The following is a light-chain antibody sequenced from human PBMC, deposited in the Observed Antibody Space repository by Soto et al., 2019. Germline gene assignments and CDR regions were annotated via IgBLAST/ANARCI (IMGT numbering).Light chain of an antibody. CDR3: QQSGSSFYT. CDR2: GAS. V-gene: IGKV3-20*01. CDR1: QSVSSAY. J-gene: IGKJ2*01. Sequence: EIVLTQSPGTLSLSPRERATLSCRASQSVSSAYLAWYQQIPGQAPRLLIYGASIRATGIPDRFSGSGSGTDFTLTISGLEPEDFAVYYCQQSGSSFYTFGQGTKLEIK.